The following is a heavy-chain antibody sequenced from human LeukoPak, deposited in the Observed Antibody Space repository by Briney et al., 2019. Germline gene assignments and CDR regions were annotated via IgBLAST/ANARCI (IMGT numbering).Heavy chain of an antibody. Sequence: GASVKVSCKASGYTFTSYAMHWVRQAPGQRLEWMGWINAGNGNTKYSQKFQGRVTITRDTSASTAYMVLSSLRSEDTAVYYCARDPSDLLWFGELFVWFDPWGQGTLVTVSS. CDR1: GYTFTSYA. D-gene: IGHD3-10*01. CDR2: INAGNGNT. CDR3: ARDPSDLLWFGELFVWFDP. J-gene: IGHJ5*02. V-gene: IGHV1-3*01.